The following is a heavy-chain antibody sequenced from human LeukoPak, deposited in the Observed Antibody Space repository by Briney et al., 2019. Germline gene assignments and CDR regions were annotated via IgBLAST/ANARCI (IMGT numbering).Heavy chain of an antibody. D-gene: IGHD6-13*01. CDR3: ARVVAAAGSKNNWFDP. V-gene: IGHV4-61*08. CDR1: GGSISSGGYY. Sequence: SETLSLTCTVSGGSISSGGYYWSWIRQHPGKGLEWIGYIYHSGSGSTYYNPSLKSRVTISVDTSKNQFSLKLSSVTAADTAVYYCARVVAAAGSKNNWFDPWGQGTLVTVSS. J-gene: IGHJ5*02. CDR2: IYHSGSGST.